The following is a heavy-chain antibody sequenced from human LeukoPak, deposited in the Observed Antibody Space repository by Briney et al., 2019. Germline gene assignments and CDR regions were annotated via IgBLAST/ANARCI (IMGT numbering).Heavy chain of an antibody. CDR2: IKQDGSEK. CDR3: ARDQAYLDY. CDR1: GFTFSSYW. Sequence: GGSLRLSCAAPGFTFSSYWMSWVRQAPGKGLEWVANIKQDGSEKYYVDSVKGRFTISRDNAKNSLYLQMNSLRAEDTAVYYCARDQAYLDYWGQGTLVTVSS. J-gene: IGHJ4*02. V-gene: IGHV3-7*03.